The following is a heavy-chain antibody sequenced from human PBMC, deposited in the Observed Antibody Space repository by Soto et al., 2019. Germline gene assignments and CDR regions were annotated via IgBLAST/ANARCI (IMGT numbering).Heavy chain of an antibody. Sequence: SETLSLTCTVSDGSISSYYWGWIRQPPGKGLEWIGYIFYTGSTRSNPSLKSRVTISVDTSKRQFSLKLSSVTAADTAVYYCPRHYPIGNNWNYFDYWGQGTLVTVSS. J-gene: IGHJ4*02. CDR3: PRHYPIGNNWNYFDY. CDR1: DGSISSYY. CDR2: IFYTGST. D-gene: IGHD1-1*01. V-gene: IGHV4-59*08.